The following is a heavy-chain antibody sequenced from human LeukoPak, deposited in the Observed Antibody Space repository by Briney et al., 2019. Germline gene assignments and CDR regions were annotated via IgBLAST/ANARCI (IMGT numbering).Heavy chain of an antibody. CDR2: ISSSSSTI. V-gene: IGHV3-48*04. J-gene: IGHJ6*03. D-gene: IGHD2-2*01. Sequence: GGSLRLSCAASGFTFSSYSMNWVRQAPGKGLEWVSYISSSSSTIYYADSVKGRFTISRDNAKNSLYLQMNSLRAEDTAVYYRARESSTSMTYYMDVWGKGTTVTVSS. CDR1: GFTFSSYS. CDR3: ARESSTSMTYYMDV.